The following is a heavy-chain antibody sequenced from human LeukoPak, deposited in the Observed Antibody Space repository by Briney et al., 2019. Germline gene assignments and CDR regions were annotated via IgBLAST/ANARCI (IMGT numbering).Heavy chain of an antibody. CDR1: GYTFTSYD. CDR3: ARGVGEGKRRDGYNGYHFDY. J-gene: IGHJ4*02. CDR2: MNPNSGNT. Sequence: ASVKVSCTASGYTFTSYDINWVRQATGQGLEWMGWMNPNSGNTGYAQKFQGRVTMTRNTSISTAYMELSSLRSEDTAVYYCARGVGEGKRRDGYNGYHFDYWGQGTLVTVSS. D-gene: IGHD5-24*01. V-gene: IGHV1-8*01.